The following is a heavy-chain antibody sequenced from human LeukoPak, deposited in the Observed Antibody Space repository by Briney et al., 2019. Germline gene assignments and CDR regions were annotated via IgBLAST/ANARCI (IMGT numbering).Heavy chain of an antibody. J-gene: IGHJ4*02. CDR3: AKSYYDSSGSLRRSFDY. CDR2: ITSSGDNT. Sequence: GGSLRLSCAASGLTISSYAMSWVRQAPGKELGWVSAITSSGDNTYYADSVKGRFTISRDNSRNTLYLQMNSLRAEDTAVYFCAKSYYDSSGSLRRSFDYWGQGTLVTASS. D-gene: IGHD3-22*01. V-gene: IGHV3-23*01. CDR1: GLTISSYA.